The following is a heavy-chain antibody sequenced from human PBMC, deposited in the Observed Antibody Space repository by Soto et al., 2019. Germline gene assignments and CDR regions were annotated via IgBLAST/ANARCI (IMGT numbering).Heavy chain of an antibody. CDR1: GYSFTSYW. CDR2: IYPGDSYT. Sequence: PGESLKISCKGSGYSFTSYWIGWVRQMPGKGLEWMGIIYPGDSYTTYSPSFQGQVTISADKSISTAYLQWSSLKASDTAMYYCARRDEVGSSFPGLDIWGQGTTVTVSS. CDR3: ARRDEVGSSFPGLDI. V-gene: IGHV5-51*01. D-gene: IGHD2-15*01. J-gene: IGHJ6*02.